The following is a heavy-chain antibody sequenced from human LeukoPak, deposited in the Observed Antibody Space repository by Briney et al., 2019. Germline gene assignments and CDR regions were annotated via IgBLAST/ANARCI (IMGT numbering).Heavy chain of an antibody. CDR3: VKRLTGRYSFDY. V-gene: IGHV5-51*01. J-gene: IGHJ4*02. CDR1: GYSFTSYW. CDR2: IYPGDSDT. Sequence: GESLKISCEGSGYSFTSYWIGWVRQMPGKGLEWMGTIYPGDSDTRYSPSFQGRVTISADKSISTAYLQWSSLKASDTAIYYCVKRLTGRYSFDYWGQGTLVTVSS. D-gene: IGHD1-20*01.